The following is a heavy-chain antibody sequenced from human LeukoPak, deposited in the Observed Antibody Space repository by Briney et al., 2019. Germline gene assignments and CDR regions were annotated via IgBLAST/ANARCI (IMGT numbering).Heavy chain of an antibody. CDR2: IYTSGNT. J-gene: IGHJ5*02. D-gene: IGHD3-22*01. V-gene: IGHV4-4*07. CDR3: ARGRPYDYDSSGNWFHP. Sequence: SETLSLTCTVSDGSISNYYWSWIRQPAGKGLEWIGRIYTSGNTNYNPSLKSRVTMSLDTSKNQFFLKLNSVTAADTAVYYCARGRPYDYDSSGNWFHPWGQGTLVTVSS. CDR1: DGSISNYY.